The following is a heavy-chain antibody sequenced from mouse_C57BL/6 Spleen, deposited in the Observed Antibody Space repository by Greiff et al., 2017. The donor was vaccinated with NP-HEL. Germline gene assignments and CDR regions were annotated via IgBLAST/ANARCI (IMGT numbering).Heavy chain of an antibody. J-gene: IGHJ2*01. CDR3: ARMDYSNYEGFDY. D-gene: IGHD2-5*01. CDR1: GYTFTDYN. Sequence: EVQLQQSGPELVKPGASVKIPCKASGYTFTDYNMDWVKQSHGKSLEWIGDINPNNGGTIYNQTFKGKATLTVDKSSSTAYMELRSLTSEDTAVYYCARMDYSNYEGFDYWGQGTTLTVSS. CDR2: INPNNGGT. V-gene: IGHV1-18*01.